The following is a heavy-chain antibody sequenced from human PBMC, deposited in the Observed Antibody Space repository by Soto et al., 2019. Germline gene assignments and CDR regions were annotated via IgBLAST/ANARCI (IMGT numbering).Heavy chain of an antibody. CDR1: GFTFSSHA. V-gene: IGHV3-30-3*01. CDR3: ARDDEGGSDCDLGY. J-gene: IGHJ4*02. CDR2: ISSDGSNK. Sequence: QVQLVESGGGVVQPGRSLRLFYAVSGFTFSSHAMHWVRQAPGKGLEWVTLISSDGSNKYYADSVKGRFTTSRDNSKNTMYLQMNSLRVEDTAVYYCARDDEGGSDCDLGYWGQGALVTVSS. D-gene: IGHD1-26*01.